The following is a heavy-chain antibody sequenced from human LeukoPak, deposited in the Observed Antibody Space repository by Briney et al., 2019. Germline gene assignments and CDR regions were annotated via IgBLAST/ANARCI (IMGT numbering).Heavy chain of an antibody. Sequence: GGSLRLSCAASGFTFSDYYMSWIRQAPGRVLEWVSYISSSSSYTNYADSVKGRFTISRDNSKNTLYLQMNSLRAEDTAVYYCARDTVTTFRFRDYYYYGMDVWGQGTTVTVSS. J-gene: IGHJ6*02. CDR2: ISSSSSYT. V-gene: IGHV3-11*05. D-gene: IGHD4-17*01. CDR1: GFTFSDYY. CDR3: ARDTVTTFRFRDYYYYGMDV.